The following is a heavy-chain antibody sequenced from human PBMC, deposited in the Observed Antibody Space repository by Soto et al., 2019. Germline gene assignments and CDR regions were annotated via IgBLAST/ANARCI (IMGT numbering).Heavy chain of an antibody. CDR1: GYTFTNFG. D-gene: IGHD4-17*01. CDR2: ISAYNGNT. CDR3: ARGGTTIDY. J-gene: IGHJ4*02. V-gene: IGHV1-18*01. Sequence: QVQLVQSGAEVKKPGASVKVSCKTSGYTFTNFGLSWVRQAPGQGLEWMGWISAYNGNTNYAQNFQGRVTMTTDTSASTAYMELRSLSSDATAVYYCARGGTTIDYWGQGTLVTVSS.